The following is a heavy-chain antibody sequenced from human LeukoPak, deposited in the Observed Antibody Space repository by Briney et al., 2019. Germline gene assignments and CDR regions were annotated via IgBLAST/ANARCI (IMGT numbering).Heavy chain of an antibody. D-gene: IGHD3-10*01. CDR2: ISAYNGNT. Sequence: ASVKVSCKASGYTFTSYGISWVRQAPGQGLEWMGWISAYNGNTNYVQKLQGRVTMTTDTSTSTAYMELRSLRSDDTAVYYCARAERYYGSGSFYWIDPWGQGTLVTVSS. J-gene: IGHJ5*02. CDR3: ARAERYYGSGSFYWIDP. CDR1: GYTFTSYG. V-gene: IGHV1-18*04.